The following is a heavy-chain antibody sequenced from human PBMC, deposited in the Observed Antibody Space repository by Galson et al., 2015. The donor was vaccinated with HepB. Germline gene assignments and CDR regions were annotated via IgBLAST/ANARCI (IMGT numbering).Heavy chain of an antibody. V-gene: IGHV4-4*01. J-gene: IGHJ6*02. D-gene: IGHD6-13*01. CDR1: GGSISSSNW. CDR2: IYHSGST. Sequence: ETLSLTCAVSGGSISSSNWWSWVRQPPGKGLEWIGEIYHSGSTNYNPSLKSRVTISVDKSKNQFSLKLSSVTAADTAVYCCARDYRHRSSWYGTYYYYGMDVWGQGTTVTVSS. CDR3: ARDYRHRSSWYGTYYYYGMDV.